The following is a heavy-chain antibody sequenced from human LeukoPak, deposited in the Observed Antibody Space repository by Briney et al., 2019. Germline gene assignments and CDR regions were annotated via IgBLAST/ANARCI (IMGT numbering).Heavy chain of an antibody. CDR2: INHSGST. D-gene: IGHD2-2*01. Sequence: SETLSLTCAVYGGSFSGYYWSWIRQPPGKGLEWIGEINHSGSTNYNPSLKSRVTISVDTSKNQFSLKLSSVTAAGTAVYYCARTQDIVVVPAAVNWFDPWGQGTLVTVSS. V-gene: IGHV4-34*01. CDR1: GGSFSGYY. J-gene: IGHJ5*02. CDR3: ARTQDIVVVPAAVNWFDP.